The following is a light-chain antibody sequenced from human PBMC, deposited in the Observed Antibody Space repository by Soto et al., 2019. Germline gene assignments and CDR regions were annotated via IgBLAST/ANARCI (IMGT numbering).Light chain of an antibody. Sequence: QSVLTQLASVSASARRTITISCTGTTCFVGTYNFVSWNQQDPGNAHQVLIYDGTKRPSGVSDRVAGSTSGSTAYLTISGPQTGDEAHYYGCSYVGASIYVCGGGTKGTV. V-gene: IGLV2-23*01. J-gene: IGLJ1*01. CDR2: DGT. CDR1: TCFVGTYNF. CDR3: CSYVGASIYV.